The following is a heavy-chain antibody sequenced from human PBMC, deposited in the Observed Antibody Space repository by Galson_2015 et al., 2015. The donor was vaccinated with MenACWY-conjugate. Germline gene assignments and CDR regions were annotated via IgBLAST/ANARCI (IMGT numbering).Heavy chain of an antibody. D-gene: IGHD6-13*01. CDR2: IYWDDDK. Sequence: PALVKPTQTLTLTCTFSGFSLSTSGVGVGWIRQPPGKALEWLALIYWDDDKRYSPSLKSRLTITKDTSKNQVVLTMTNMDPVDTATYYCAHRHSSSWYGAFDYWGQGTLVTVSS. V-gene: IGHV2-5*02. CDR1: GFSLSTSGVG. J-gene: IGHJ4*02. CDR3: AHRHSSSWYGAFDY.